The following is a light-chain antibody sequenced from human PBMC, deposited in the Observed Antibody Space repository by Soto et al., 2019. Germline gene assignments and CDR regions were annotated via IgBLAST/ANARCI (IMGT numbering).Light chain of an antibody. CDR3: AAWDDRLGGYVV. J-gene: IGLJ2*01. CDR2: SNN. V-gene: IGLV1-40*01. Sequence: QSVLTQPPSVSGAPGQRVTISCTGSSSNIGAEYDVHWYQQLPGTAPKLLIYSNNQRPSGVPDRFSGSKSGTSASLAISGLQSEDEADYYCAAWDDRLGGYVVFGGGTQLTVL. CDR1: SSNIGAEYD.